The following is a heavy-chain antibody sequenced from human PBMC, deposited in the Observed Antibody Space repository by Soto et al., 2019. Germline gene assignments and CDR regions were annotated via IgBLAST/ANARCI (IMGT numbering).Heavy chain of an antibody. V-gene: IGHV1-69*01. D-gene: IGHD5-18*01. CDR3: GREGGGYSYGWGSYYYYRMDV. Sequence: QVQLVQSGAEVKKPGSSVKVSCKASGGTFSSYAISWVRQAPGQGLEWMGGIIPIFGTANYAQKFQGRVTITADESTSTAYMELSSLRSEDTAVYYCGREGGGYSYGWGSYYYYRMDVWGQGTTVTVSS. J-gene: IGHJ6*02. CDR2: IIPIFGTA. CDR1: GGTFSSYA.